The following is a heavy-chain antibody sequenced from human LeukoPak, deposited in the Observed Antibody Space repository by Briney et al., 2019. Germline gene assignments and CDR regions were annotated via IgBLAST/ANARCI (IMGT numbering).Heavy chain of an antibody. CDR2: ISSSSSTI. V-gene: IGHV3-48*01. CDR3: ARDPTAGDPY. CDR1: GFTFSSYS. J-gene: IGHJ4*02. Sequence: PGGSLRLSCAASGFTFSSYSMNWVRQAPGKGLEWVSYISSSSSTIYYADSVKGRFTISRDNAKNSLYLQMNSLRAEDTAVYYCARDPTAGDPYWGQGTLVTVSS. D-gene: IGHD4-17*01.